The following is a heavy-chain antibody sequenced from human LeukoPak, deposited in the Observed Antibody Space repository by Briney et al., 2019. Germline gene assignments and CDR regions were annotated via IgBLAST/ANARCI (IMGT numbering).Heavy chain of an antibody. J-gene: IGHJ6*02. CDR3: ARHSLVFYGSGSYFLNSMDV. D-gene: IGHD3-10*01. CDR1: GGSISAYD. Sequence: PSETLSLTCTVSGGSISAYDWSWIRQPPGKGLEWIGNIYDSQISSYNPSLKSRVTISLDTSKNQLSLDLSSVTAADTAVYYCARHSLVFYGSGSYFLNSMDVWGQGTTVTVSS. V-gene: IGHV4-59*08. CDR2: IYDSQIS.